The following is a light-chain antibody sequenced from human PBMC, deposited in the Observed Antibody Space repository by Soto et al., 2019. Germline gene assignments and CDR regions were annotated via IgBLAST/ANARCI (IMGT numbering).Light chain of an antibody. CDR3: SSYTSYNTGV. CDR1: SSDVGGHNY. J-gene: IGLJ3*02. Sequence: QSALTQPASVSGSPGQSITISCTGTSSDVGGHNYVSWYQQHPGKAPKLMIYEVSKWPSGVSNRFSGSKSGNTASLTVSGLQAEDEADYYCSSYTSYNTGVFGGGTKLTVL. CDR2: EVS. V-gene: IGLV2-14*03.